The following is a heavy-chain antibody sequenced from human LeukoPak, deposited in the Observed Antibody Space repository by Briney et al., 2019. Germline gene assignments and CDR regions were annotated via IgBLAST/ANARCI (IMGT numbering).Heavy chain of an antibody. CDR3: AKRLWESKGLDPFDI. Sequence: GGSLRLSCAASGFTFSSYSMNWVRQAPGKGLEWVSSISSSSSYIYYADSVKGRFSISRDNSKNTLYLQMNSLRADDTAVYYCAKRLWESKGLDPFDIWGQGTMVTVSS. CDR1: GFTFSSYS. D-gene: IGHD4/OR15-4a*01. CDR2: ISSSSSYI. J-gene: IGHJ3*02. V-gene: IGHV3-21*04.